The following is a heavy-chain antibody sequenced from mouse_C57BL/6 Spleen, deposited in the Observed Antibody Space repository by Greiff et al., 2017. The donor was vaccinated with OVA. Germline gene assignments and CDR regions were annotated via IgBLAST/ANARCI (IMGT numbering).Heavy chain of an antibody. CDR2: INPNYGTT. V-gene: IGHV1-39*01. J-gene: IGHJ3*01. D-gene: IGHD2-4*01. Sequence: VQLQQSGPELVKPGASVKISCKASGYSFTDYNMNWVKQSNGKSLEWIGVINPNYGTTSYNQKFKGKATLTVDQSSSTAYMQLNSLTSEDSAVYYGARRGGYDYDDWFAYWGQGTLVTVSA. CDR1: GYSFTDYN. CDR3: ARRGGYDYDDWFAY.